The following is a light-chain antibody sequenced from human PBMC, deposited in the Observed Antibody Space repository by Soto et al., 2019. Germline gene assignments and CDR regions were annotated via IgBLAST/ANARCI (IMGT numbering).Light chain of an antibody. CDR2: DVN. J-gene: IGLJ3*02. CDR3: SSYAGSNDWV. CDR1: STDVGNYNY. V-gene: IGLV2-8*01. Sequence: QSALTQPPSASGSPGQSLTISCTGTSTDVGNYNYVSWYQQHTGKAPKLMISDVNRRPSGFPDRFYGSKSGNTASLTVSELEAEDESDYYSSSYAGSNDWVFGGGTKVTVL.